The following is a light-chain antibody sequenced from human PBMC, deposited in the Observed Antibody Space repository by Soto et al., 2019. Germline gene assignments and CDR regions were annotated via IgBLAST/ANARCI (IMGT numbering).Light chain of an antibody. CDR3: SSYTSSTTQV. CDR1: SSDVGGYKF. CDR2: EVS. Sequence: QSALTQPASVSGSPGQSITISCTGTSSDVGGYKFVSWYQQHPDKAPKLMIYEVSNRPSGVSNRFSGSKSGTTASLTISGLQAEDEADYYCSSYTSSTTQVFGGGTKLTVL. J-gene: IGLJ2*01. V-gene: IGLV2-14*01.